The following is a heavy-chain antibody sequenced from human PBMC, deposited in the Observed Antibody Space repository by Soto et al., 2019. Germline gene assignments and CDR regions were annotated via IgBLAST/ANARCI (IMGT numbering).Heavy chain of an antibody. Sequence: LSETLSLTCSVSGDSISKTTSYWGWIRQPPGKGLEWIGTIYHSGSTYYNPSLMSRVTLSIDKSKNQFSLKLNSVTAADTAVYYCARRVGSCSGTSCNGWFDPWGQGTLVTVSS. CDR1: GDSISKTTSY. J-gene: IGHJ5*02. D-gene: IGHD2-2*01. CDR2: IYHSGST. CDR3: ARRVGSCSGTSCNGWFDP. V-gene: IGHV4-39*01.